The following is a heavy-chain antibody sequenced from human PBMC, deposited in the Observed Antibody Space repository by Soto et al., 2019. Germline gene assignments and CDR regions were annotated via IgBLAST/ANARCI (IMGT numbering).Heavy chain of an antibody. CDR2: IIPILNSP. CDR3: AREAPYCTSATCPKFYDMDV. D-gene: IGHD2-2*01. Sequence: QVQLVQSGAEVKKPGSSVKVSCKASGGTFGSYAITWVRRAPGQGLEWLGGIIPILNSPAYAQKFKARVVITADEITNKDYMELNSLRFDDTAVYYCAREAPYCTSATCPKFYDMDVWGQGTTVTVAS. CDR1: GGTFGSYA. J-gene: IGHJ6*02. V-gene: IGHV1-69*01.